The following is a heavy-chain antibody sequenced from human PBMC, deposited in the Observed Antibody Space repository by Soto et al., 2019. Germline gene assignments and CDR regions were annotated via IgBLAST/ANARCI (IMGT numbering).Heavy chain of an antibody. CDR1: GGSISSGGYS. CDR3: ARGTDYYDSSGYPSTFDY. CDR2: INHSGST. J-gene: IGHJ4*02. Sequence: SSETLSLTCAVSGGSISSGGYSWSWIRQPPGKGLEWIGEINHSGSTNYNPSLKSRVTISVDTSKNQFSLKLSSVTAADTAVYYCARGTDYYDSSGYPSTFDYWGQGTQVTIS. V-gene: IGHV4-34*01. D-gene: IGHD3-22*01.